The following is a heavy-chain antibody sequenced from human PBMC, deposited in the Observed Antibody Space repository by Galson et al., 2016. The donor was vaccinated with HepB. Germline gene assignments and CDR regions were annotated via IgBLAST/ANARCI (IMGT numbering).Heavy chain of an antibody. CDR3: ARDEGYSNGSSD. D-gene: IGHD5-18*01. CDR2: LYSGGST. J-gene: IGHJ4*02. Sequence: SLRLSCAASGFIVSSNDMSWVRQAPGKGLEWVSVLYSGGSTYYADSVKGRFTISRDNSKNTLYLQMNSLRAEDTAVYYCARDEGYSNGSSDWGQGTLVTVSS. V-gene: IGHV3-53*01. CDR1: GFIVSSND.